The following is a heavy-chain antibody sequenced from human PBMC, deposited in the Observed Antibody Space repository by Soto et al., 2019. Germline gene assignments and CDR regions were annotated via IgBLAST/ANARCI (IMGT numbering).Heavy chain of an antibody. J-gene: IGHJ4*02. Sequence: SETLSLTCNVSGGSVSSSYWSWIRLPPGKGLEWIGYVYHIGGAIYNPSLKSRVTISLDRSKNQLSLRLSSMTPVATAVYYFPTGPGRAEDGKFDCRGQATLVTVSS. CDR1: GGSVSSSY. V-gene: IGHV4-59*02. D-gene: IGHD6-19*01. CDR3: PTGPGRAEDGKFDC. CDR2: VYHIGGA.